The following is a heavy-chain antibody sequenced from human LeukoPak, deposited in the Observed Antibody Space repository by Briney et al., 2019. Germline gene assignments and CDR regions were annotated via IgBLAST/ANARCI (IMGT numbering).Heavy chain of an antibody. Sequence: SETLSLTCTVSGGSLSSGSYYWSWIRQPAGKGLEWIGRIYTSGSTNYNPSLKSRVTISVDTSKNQFSLKLSSVTAADTAVYYCARGYCSSTSCHSGDYWGQGTLVTVSS. J-gene: IGHJ4*02. CDR2: IYTSGST. D-gene: IGHD2-2*01. V-gene: IGHV4-61*02. CDR1: GGSLSSGSYY. CDR3: ARGYCSSTSCHSGDY.